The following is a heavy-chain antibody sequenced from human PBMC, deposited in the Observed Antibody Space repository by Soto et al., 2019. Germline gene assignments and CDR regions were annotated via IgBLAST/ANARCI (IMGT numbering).Heavy chain of an antibody. J-gene: IGHJ6*02. CDR2: INHSGST. CDR3: ARAGGQLLYRNYYYYGMDV. CDR1: GGSFSGYY. D-gene: IGHD2-2*02. Sequence: SETLSLTCAVYGGSFSGYYWSWIRQPPGKGLEWIGEINHSGSTNYNPSLKSRVTISVDTSKNQFSLKLSSVTAADTAVYYCARAGGQLLYRNYYYYGMDVWGLGTTVTVSS. V-gene: IGHV4-34*01.